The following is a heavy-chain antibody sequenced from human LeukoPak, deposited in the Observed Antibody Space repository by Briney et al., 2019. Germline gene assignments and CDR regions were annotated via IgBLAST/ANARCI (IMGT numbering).Heavy chain of an antibody. CDR2: INHSGST. CDR3: ASGSRRNQITIFGVVITYYFDY. D-gene: IGHD3-3*01. V-gene: IGHV4-34*01. Sequence: SETLSLTCAVYGGSFIGYYWSWIRQPPGKGLEWIGEINHSGSTNYNPSLKSRVTISVDTSKNQFSLKLSSVTAADTAVYYCASGSRRNQITIFGVVITYYFDYWGQGTLVTVSS. CDR1: GGSFIGYY. J-gene: IGHJ4*02.